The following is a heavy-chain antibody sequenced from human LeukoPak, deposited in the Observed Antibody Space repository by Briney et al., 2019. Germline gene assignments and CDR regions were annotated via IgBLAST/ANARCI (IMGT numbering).Heavy chain of an antibody. CDR3: ARHLGPGWHAMDV. J-gene: IGHJ6*02. V-gene: IGHV4-39*01. CDR2: IYYSGIT. D-gene: IGHD2-15*01. Sequence: SETLSLTCAVSGGSISSNSYYWGWIRQSPGKGLEWIGSIYYSGITYYSPSLKSRVTISVDTSKTQFSLRLSSVTAADTAVYYCARHLGPGWHAMDVWGQGTTVTVSS. CDR1: GGSISSNSYY.